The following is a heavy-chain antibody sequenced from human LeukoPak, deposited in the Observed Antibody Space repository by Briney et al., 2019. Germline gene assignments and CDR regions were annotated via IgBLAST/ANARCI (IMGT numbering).Heavy chain of an antibody. CDR1: GFTFSAHW. V-gene: IGHV3-7*05. J-gene: IGHJ4*02. CDR3: ARDHYTSGLVFDY. Sequence: QPGGSLRLSCAASGFTFSAHWMSWVRQAPGKGLEWVANINQGGSDKYYVDSVKGRFTVSRDNAKSSLYLEMNSLGAGDTAVYYCARDHYTSGLVFDYWGQGTLVTVSS. D-gene: IGHD6-19*01. CDR2: INQGGSDK.